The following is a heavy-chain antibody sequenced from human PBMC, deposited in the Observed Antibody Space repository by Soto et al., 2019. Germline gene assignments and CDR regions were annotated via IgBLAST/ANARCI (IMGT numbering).Heavy chain of an antibody. J-gene: IGHJ5*02. CDR3: ATHCSSTSCYYTFAP. Sequence: QVQLQQWGAGLLKPSETLSLTCAVYGGSFSSYYWSWIRQPPGKGLEWIGQINHYGSTDYNPSLKRRVTISVATSQNHFSLRLSSVTAADTAMYYCATHCSSTSCYYTFAPGGQGTLVTVSS. CDR1: GGSFSSYY. D-gene: IGHD2-2*01. V-gene: IGHV4-34*01. CDR2: INHYGST.